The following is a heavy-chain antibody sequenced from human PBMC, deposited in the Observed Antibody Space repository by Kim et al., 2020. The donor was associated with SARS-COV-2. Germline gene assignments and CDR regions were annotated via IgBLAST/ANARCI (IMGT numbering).Heavy chain of an antibody. CDR2: IYPGDSDT. J-gene: IGHJ4*02. Sequence: GESLKISCKGSGYSFTSYWIGWVRQMPGKGLEWMGIIYPGDSDTRYSPSFQGQVTISADKSISTAYLQWRSLKASDTAMYYCARSPGYSYGLPSSYYFDYWGQGTLVTVSS. CDR1: GYSFTSYW. D-gene: IGHD5-18*01. V-gene: IGHV5-51*01. CDR3: ARSPGYSYGLPSSYYFDY.